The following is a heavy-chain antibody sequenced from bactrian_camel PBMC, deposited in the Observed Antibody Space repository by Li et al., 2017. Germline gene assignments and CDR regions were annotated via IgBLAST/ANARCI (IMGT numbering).Heavy chain of an antibody. CDR1: GITYASFC. D-gene: IGHD2*01. J-gene: IGHJ4*01. V-gene: IGHV3S1*01. Sequence: QVQLVESGGGSVQSGGSLTLSCTASGITYASFCIGWFRQPPGKEREGVVALSTSGEKAFYADSVKGRFTISQEKDKNKNTVSLDMSSLNPEDTGMYYCAAECPIGNMVEILRTRTFGPKDVHFWGQGTQVTVS. CDR3: AAECPIGNMVEILRTRTFGPKDVHF. CDR2: LSTSGEKA.